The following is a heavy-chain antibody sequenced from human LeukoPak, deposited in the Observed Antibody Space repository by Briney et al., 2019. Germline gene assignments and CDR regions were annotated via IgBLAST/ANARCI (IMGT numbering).Heavy chain of an antibody. CDR3: ARVKVGSTYWFDP. V-gene: IGHV3-66*01. Sequence: GGSLRLSCAASGFIVNYNYISWVRQAPGKGLEWVSVIYSGGSTYYADSVKGRFTISRDNSKNMVYLQMNSLRVEDTAVYYCARVKVGSTYWFDPWGQGTLVTVSS. CDR2: IYSGGST. D-gene: IGHD1-26*01. J-gene: IGHJ5*02. CDR1: GFIVNYNY.